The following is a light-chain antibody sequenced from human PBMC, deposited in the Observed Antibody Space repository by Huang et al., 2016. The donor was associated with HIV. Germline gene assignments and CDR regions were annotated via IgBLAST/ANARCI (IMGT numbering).Light chain of an antibody. CDR1: QSVSSN. V-gene: IGKV3-15*01. Sequence: ELVMTQSPATLSVSPGGRATLSCRASQSVSSNLAWYQQKPGQAPRLLIYGASGRATGIPARFSGSGSGTEFTLTINSLQSEDFAVYYCQQYNNWPRTFGQGTKVEIK. CDR2: GAS. J-gene: IGKJ1*01. CDR3: QQYNNWPRT.